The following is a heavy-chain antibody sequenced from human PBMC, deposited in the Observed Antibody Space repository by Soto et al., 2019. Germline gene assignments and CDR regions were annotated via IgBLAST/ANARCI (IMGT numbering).Heavy chain of an antibody. J-gene: IGHJ3*02. CDR2: ISYDGSNK. CDR3: ARDGSSAPEYITIFGVVSAFDT. D-gene: IGHD3-3*01. V-gene: IGHV3-30-3*01. CDR1: GFTFSSYA. Sequence: GGSLRLSCAASGFTFSSYAMHWVRQAPGKGLEWVAVISYDGSNKYYADSVKGRFTISRDNSKNTLYLQMNSLRAEDTAVYYCARDGSSAPEYITIFGVVSAFDTWGQGTMVTVSS.